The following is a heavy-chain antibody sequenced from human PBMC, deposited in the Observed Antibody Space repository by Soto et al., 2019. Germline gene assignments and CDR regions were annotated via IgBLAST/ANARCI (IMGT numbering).Heavy chain of an antibody. D-gene: IGHD3-10*01. CDR1: GGSINNSSFY. J-gene: IGHJ4*02. CDR3: ARRPLVRGIIPYYFDS. V-gene: IGHV4-39*01. Sequence: QLQLQESGPGLVKSSETLSLTCTVSGGSINNSSFYWGWVRQPPGKRLEWIGSIYYSGSAYYNPSLKSRLTISVDTSKNQFSLNLSSVTAADTAVYFCARRPLVRGIIPYYFDSRGQGTLVTVSS. CDR2: IYYSGSA.